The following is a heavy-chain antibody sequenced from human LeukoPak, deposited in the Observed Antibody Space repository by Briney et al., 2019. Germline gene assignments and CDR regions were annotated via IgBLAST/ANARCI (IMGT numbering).Heavy chain of an antibody. CDR3: ARSDYHNSGSHTVFDAFDI. CDR1: GGSISSSHW. D-gene: IGHD3-10*01. CDR2: IYHSGST. J-gene: IGHJ3*02. Sequence: SGTLSLTCAVSGGSISSSHWWSWVRQPPGKGLEWIGEIYHSGSTNYNPSLKSQVTISVDKSKNQFSLKLSFVTAADTAMYYCARSDYHNSGSHTVFDAFDIWGQGTRVTVSS. V-gene: IGHV4-4*02.